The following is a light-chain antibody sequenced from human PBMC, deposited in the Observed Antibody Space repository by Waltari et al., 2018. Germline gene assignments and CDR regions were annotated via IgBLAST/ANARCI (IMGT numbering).Light chain of an antibody. CDR3: QAWDSSIFWV. V-gene: IGLV3-1*01. CDR1: KLGDNY. CDR2: QDT. Sequence: SYELTQPPSVSVSPGQTASITCSGDKLGDNYACWYQQKPGQSPVLVIYQDTKRPSGIPERFSGSNSGNTATLTISGAQAMDEADYYCQAWDSSIFWVFGGGTKLTVL. J-gene: IGLJ3*02.